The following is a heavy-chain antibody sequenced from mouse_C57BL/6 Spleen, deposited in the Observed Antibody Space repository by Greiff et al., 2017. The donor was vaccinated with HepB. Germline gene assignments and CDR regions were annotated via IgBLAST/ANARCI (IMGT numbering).Heavy chain of an antibody. CDR3: APYGSSFAWFAY. CDR2: IDPEDGET. Sequence: EVKLQESGAELVKPGASVKLSCTASGFNIKDYYMHWVKQRTEQGLEWIGRIDPEDGETKYAPKFQGKATITADNSSNTAYLQLSSLTSEDTAVYYCAPYGSSFAWFAYWGQGTLVTVSA. D-gene: IGHD1-1*01. CDR1: GFNIKDYY. V-gene: IGHV14-2*01. J-gene: IGHJ3*01.